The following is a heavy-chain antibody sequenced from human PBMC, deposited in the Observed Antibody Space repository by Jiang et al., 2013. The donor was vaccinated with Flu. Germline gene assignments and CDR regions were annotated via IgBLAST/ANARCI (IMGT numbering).Heavy chain of an antibody. J-gene: IGHJ4*02. CDR1: GGSISSSSYY. CDR2: IYYSGST. D-gene: IGHD2-2*01. Sequence: PSETLSLTCTVSGGSISSSSYYWGWIRQPPGKGLEWIGSIYYSGSTYYNPSLKSRVTISVDTSKNQFSLELSSVTAADTAVYYCARRIRTTVVPAAITDYWGQGTLVTVSS. CDR3: ARRIRTTVVPAAITDY. V-gene: IGHV4-39*01.